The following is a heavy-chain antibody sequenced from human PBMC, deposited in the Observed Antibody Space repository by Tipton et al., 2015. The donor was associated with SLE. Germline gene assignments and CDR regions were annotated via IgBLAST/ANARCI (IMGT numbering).Heavy chain of an antibody. CDR2: INHSGST. V-gene: IGHV4-34*01. CDR3: ARALTRRYFDY. CDR1: GGSFSGYY. J-gene: IGHJ4*02. Sequence: SLTCAVYGGSFSGYYWSWIRQPPGKGLEWIGEINHSGSTNYNPSLKSRVTISVDTSKNQFSLKLSSVTAADTAVYYCARALTRRYFDYWGQGTLVTVSS.